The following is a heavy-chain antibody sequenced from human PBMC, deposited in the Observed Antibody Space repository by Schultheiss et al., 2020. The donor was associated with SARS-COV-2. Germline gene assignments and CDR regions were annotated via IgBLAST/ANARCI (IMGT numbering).Heavy chain of an antibody. D-gene: IGHD2-2*01. CDR2: IIPIFGTA. CDR1: GGTFSSYA. J-gene: IGHJ6*02. V-gene: IGHV1-69*05. CDR3: ARSDVVPAAFDYYYGMDV. Sequence: SVKVSCKASGGTFSSYAISWVRQAPGQGLEWMGGIIPIFGTANYAQKLQGRVTMTTDTSTSTAYMELSSLRSEDTAVYYCARSDVVPAAFDYYYGMDVWGQGTTVTVSS.